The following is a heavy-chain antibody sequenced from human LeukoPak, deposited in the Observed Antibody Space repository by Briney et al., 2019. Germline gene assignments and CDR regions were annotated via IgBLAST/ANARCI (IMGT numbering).Heavy chain of an antibody. D-gene: IGHD2-2*02. CDR2: IYYSGST. CDR3: AREGDCSSTSCYRGPFDY. J-gene: IGHJ4*02. V-gene: IGHV4-59*12. Sequence: SETLSLTCTASGGSISSYCWSWIRQPPGKGLEWIGYIYYSGSTNYNPSLKSRVTISVDTSKNQFSLKLSSVTAADTAVYYCAREGDCSSTSCYRGPFDYWGQGTLVTVSS. CDR1: GGSISSYC.